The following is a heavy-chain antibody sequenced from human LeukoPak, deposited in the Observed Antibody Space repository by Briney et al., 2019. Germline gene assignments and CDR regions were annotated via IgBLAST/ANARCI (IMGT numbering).Heavy chain of an antibody. CDR1: GGSFSGYY. CDR3: ARGRGSGFSFDY. D-gene: IGHD3-10*01. CDR2: INQSGST. Sequence: MSSETLSLTCVVYGGSFSGYYWTWIRQPPGKGLEWIGEINQSGSTNRNPSLKSRVTISADTSKNQFSLKLGSVTAADTAVYYCARGRGSGFSFDYWGQGTLVTVSS. V-gene: IGHV4-34*01. J-gene: IGHJ4*02.